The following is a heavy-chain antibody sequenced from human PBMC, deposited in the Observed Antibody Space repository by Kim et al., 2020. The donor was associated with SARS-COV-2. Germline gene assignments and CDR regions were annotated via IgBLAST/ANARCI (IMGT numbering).Heavy chain of an antibody. CDR3: VKVLGGSYKDDY. D-gene: IGHD1-26*01. Sequence: YYADSVKGRFTISRDNSKNTLYLQMSSLRAEDTAVYYCVKVLGGSYKDDYWGQGTLVTVSS. J-gene: IGHJ4*02. V-gene: IGHV3-64D*06.